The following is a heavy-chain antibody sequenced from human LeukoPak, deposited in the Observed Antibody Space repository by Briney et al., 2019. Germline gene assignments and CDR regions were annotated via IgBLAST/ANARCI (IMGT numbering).Heavy chain of an antibody. J-gene: IGHJ4*02. V-gene: IGHV5-51*01. CDR3: ARLYAYYDFWSGYGAFDY. Sequence: GESLKISCKGSGYSFTSYWIGWVRQLPGKGLEWMGIIYPGDSDTRYSPSFQGQVTISADKSISTAYLQWSSLKASDTAMYYCARLYAYYDFWSGYGAFDYWGQGTLVTVSS. D-gene: IGHD3-3*01. CDR2: IYPGDSDT. CDR1: GYSFTSYW.